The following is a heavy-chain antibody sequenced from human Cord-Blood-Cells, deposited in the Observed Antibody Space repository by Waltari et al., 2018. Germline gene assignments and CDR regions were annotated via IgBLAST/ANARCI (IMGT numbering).Heavy chain of an antibody. V-gene: IGHV1-8*01. D-gene: IGHD2-2*01. Sequence: QVQLVQSGAEVKKPGASVKVSCKASGYTFTSYDINWVRQATGQGLEWMGWMNPNSSNTDYAQKFQCRVTMTRNTSRSTAYMELSSLRSEDTALYYCAREELGTMPDYWGQGTLVTVSS. CDR3: AREELGTMPDY. J-gene: IGHJ4*02. CDR2: MNPNSSNT. CDR1: GYTFTSYD.